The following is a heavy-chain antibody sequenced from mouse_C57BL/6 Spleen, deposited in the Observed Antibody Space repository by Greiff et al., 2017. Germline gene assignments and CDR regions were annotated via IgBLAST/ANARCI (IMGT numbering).Heavy chain of an antibody. CDR3: ARGGYFDV. Sequence: QVQLQQPEAELVRPGSSVKLSCKASGYTFTSYWMDWVKQRPGQGLEWIGNIYPSDSETHCNQKFKDKATLTVDKSSSTAYMQLSSLTSEDSAVYYCARGGYFDVWGTGTTVTVSS. V-gene: IGHV1-61*01. CDR1: GYTFTSYW. CDR2: IYPSDSET. J-gene: IGHJ1*03.